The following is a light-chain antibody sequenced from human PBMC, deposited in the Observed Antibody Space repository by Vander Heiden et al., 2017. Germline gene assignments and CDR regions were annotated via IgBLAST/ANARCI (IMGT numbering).Light chain of an antibody. CDR3: ATWDDGLNHYFV. Sequence: QPVLTQPPSASGTPGQRVTIPCSGSRSHIGRTHVNWYQQLPGSTPKLLIYSNNQRPSGVPDRFSGSKSGTSASLAISGPQSEEEADYYCATWDDGLNHYFVFGTGTRVTVL. J-gene: IGLJ1*01. CDR2: SNN. V-gene: IGLV1-44*01. CDR1: RSHIGRTH.